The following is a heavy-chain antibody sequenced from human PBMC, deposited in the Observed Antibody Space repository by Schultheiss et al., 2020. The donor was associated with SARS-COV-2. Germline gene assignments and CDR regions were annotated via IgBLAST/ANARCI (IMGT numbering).Heavy chain of an antibody. CDR1: GFTFSSYD. D-gene: IGHD1-26*01. CDR3: ARDRRVGATTLFSYAFDI. J-gene: IGHJ3*02. CDR2: ISSSSSYI. Sequence: GGSLRLSCAASGFTFSSYDMHWVRQATGKCLEWVSSISSSSSYIYYADSVKGRFTISRDNAKNSLYLQMNSLRAEDTAVYYCARDRRVGATTLFSYAFDIWGQGTMVTVSS. V-gene: IGHV3-21*01.